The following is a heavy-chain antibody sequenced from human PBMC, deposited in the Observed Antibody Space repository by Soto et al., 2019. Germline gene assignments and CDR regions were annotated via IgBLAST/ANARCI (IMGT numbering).Heavy chain of an antibody. Sequence: QVQLQQWGAGLLKPSETLSLTCAVYGGSFSGYYWSWIRQPPGKGLEWIGEINHSGSTNYNPSLKSRVTISVDTSKNQFSLKLSSVTAADTAVYYCARGTARHQGWFDPWGQGTLVTVSS. CDR1: GGSFSGYY. J-gene: IGHJ5*02. CDR3: ARGTARHQGWFDP. CDR2: INHSGST. D-gene: IGHD5-18*01. V-gene: IGHV4-34*01.